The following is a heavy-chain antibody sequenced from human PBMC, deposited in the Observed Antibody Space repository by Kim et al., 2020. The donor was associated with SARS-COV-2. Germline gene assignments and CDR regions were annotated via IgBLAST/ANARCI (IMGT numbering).Heavy chain of an antibody. D-gene: IGHD3-9*01. J-gene: IGHJ4*02. CDR3: ARPSYDILTGYPIHFDY. CDR1: GYTFTSYG. Sequence: ASVKFSCKASGYTFTSYGISWVRQAPGQGLEWMGWISAYNGNTNYAQKLQGRVTMTTDTSTSTAYMELRSLRSDDTAVYYCARPSYDILTGYPIHFDYWGQGTLVTVSS. V-gene: IGHV1-18*01. CDR2: ISAYNGNT.